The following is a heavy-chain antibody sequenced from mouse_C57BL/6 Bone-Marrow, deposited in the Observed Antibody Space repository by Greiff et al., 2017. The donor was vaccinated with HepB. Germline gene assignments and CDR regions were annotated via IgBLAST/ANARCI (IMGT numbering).Heavy chain of an antibody. V-gene: IGHV5-17*01. Sequence: EVHLVESGGGLVKPGGSLKLSCAASGFTFSDYGMHWVRQAPEKGLEWVAYISSGSSTIYYADTVKGRFTISRDNAKNTLFLQMTSLRSEDTAIYYCARGRQNGGYLYYFDYWGQGTTLTVSS. CDR2: ISSGSSTI. CDR3: ARGRQNGGYLYYFDY. D-gene: IGHD2-3*01. J-gene: IGHJ2*01. CDR1: GFTFSDYG.